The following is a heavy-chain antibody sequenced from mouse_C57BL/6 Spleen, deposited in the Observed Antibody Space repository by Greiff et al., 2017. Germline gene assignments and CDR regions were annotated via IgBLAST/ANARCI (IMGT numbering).Heavy chain of an antibody. CDR1: GFNIKDDY. D-gene: IGHD1-1*01. Sequence: EVQLQESGAELVRPGASVKLSCTASGFNIKDDYMHWVKQRPEQGLEWIGWIDPENGDTEYASKFQGKATITADTSSNTAYLQLSSLTSEDTAVYYCTTGYYGSRRSYWYFDVWGTGTTVTVSS. CDR3: TTGYYGSRRSYWYFDV. V-gene: IGHV14-4*01. CDR2: IDPENGDT. J-gene: IGHJ1*03.